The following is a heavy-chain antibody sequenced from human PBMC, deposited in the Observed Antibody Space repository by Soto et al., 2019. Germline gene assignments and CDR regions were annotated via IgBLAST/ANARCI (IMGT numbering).Heavy chain of an antibody. CDR1: GGSFSGFY. Sequence: QVQLQQWGAGLLEPSETLSLTCGISGGSFSGFYWSWIRQSPGKGLEWIGEINHSGTTHYNPSLESRVNIWIDPSKAQFYLNVKSVTAADTAIYYCESHVLQYNWMDPWGQGTLVSVSS. CDR2: INHSGTT. J-gene: IGHJ5*02. D-gene: IGHD1-1*01. V-gene: IGHV4-34*01. CDR3: ESHVLQYNWMDP.